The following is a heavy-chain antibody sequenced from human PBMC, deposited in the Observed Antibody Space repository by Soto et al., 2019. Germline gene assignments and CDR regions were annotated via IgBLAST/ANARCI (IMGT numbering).Heavy chain of an antibody. CDR3: ARSIVVVTALDY. D-gene: IGHD2-21*02. Sequence: QVQLVQSGAEEKKPGASVKVSRKASGYTFTSYAMHWVRQAPGQRLEWMGWINAGNGNTKYSQKFQGRVTITRDTSASTAYMELSSLRSEDTAVYYCARSIVVVTALDYWGPGTLVTVSS. J-gene: IGHJ4*02. CDR2: INAGNGNT. CDR1: GYTFTSYA. V-gene: IGHV1-3*05.